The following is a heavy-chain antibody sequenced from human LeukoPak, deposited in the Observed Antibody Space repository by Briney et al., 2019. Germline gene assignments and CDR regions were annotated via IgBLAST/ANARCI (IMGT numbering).Heavy chain of an antibody. D-gene: IGHD6-13*01. CDR3: AGGARRQQPFDY. CDR1: GFTFSSYG. Sequence: GRSLRLSCAASGFTFSSYGMHWVRQAPGKGLEWVSVIYSGGSTYYADSVKGRFTISRDNSKNTLYLQMNSLRAEDTAVYYCAGGARRQQPFDYWGQGTLVTVSS. CDR2: IYSGGST. V-gene: IGHV3-66*01. J-gene: IGHJ4*02.